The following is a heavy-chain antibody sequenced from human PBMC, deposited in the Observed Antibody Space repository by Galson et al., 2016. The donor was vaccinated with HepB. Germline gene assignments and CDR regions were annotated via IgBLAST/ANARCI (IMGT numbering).Heavy chain of an antibody. J-gene: IGHJ4*02. D-gene: IGHD2/OR15-2a*01. CDR3: ARVGCNSSCKLPFY. Sequence: SLRLSCAASGFTFSDYYMNWIRQAPGKGLEWVSYISSSGSTIYYADSVKGRFTISRDNAKNSLYLQMNSLRAEDTAVYYCARVGCNSSCKLPFYWGQGTLVTVSS. CDR2: ISSSGSTI. V-gene: IGHV3-11*04. CDR1: GFTFSDYY.